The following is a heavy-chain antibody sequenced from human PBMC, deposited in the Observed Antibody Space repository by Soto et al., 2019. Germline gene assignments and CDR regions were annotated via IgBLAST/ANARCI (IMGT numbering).Heavy chain of an antibody. D-gene: IGHD6-19*01. CDR2: ISYDGSNK. CDR1: GFTFSSYG. CDR3: AKERGSGWYIDGMDV. J-gene: IGHJ6*02. V-gene: IGHV3-30*18. Sequence: QVQLVESGGGVVQPGRSLRLSCAASGFTFSSYGMHWVRQAPGKGLEWVAVISYDGSNKYYADSVKGRFTISRDNSKNTRYMQKNSLRAEDTAVYYCAKERGSGWYIDGMDVWGQGPTVTVSS.